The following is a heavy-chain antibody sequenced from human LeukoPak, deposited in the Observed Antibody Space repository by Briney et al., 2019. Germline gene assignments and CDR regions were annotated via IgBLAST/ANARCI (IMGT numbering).Heavy chain of an antibody. CDR2: ISSSSSYI. V-gene: IGHV3-21*01. Sequence: PGRSLRLSCTASGFTFSSYSMNWVRQAPGRGLDWVSSISSSSSYIYYADSVKGRFTISRDNAKNSLYLQMNSLRAEDTAVYYCARDPDYYDSSGPFDYWGQGTLVTVSS. CDR3: ARDPDYYDSSGPFDY. J-gene: IGHJ4*02. D-gene: IGHD3-22*01. CDR1: GFTFSSYS.